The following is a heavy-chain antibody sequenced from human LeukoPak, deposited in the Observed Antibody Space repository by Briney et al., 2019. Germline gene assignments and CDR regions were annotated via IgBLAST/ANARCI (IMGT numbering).Heavy chain of an antibody. CDR1: GFTFSSYS. CDR3: AREHYGNGAFDI. J-gene: IGHJ3*02. CDR2: ISSSSSYI. Sequence: GGSLRLSCAASGFTFSSYSMNWVRQAPGKGLEWVSSISSSSSYIYYADSVKGRFTISRDNAKNSLYLQMNSLRAEDTAVYYCAREHYGNGAFDIWGQGTMVTVSS. D-gene: IGHD4-11*01. V-gene: IGHV3-21*04.